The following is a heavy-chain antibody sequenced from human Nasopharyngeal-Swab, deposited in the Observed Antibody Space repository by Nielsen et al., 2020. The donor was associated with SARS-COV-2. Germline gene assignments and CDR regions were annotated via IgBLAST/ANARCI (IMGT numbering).Heavy chain of an antibody. J-gene: IGHJ6*03. D-gene: IGHD6-13*01. Sequence: SETLSLTCAVYGGSFSGYYWSWIRQPPGKGLEWIGEINHSGSTNYNPSLKSRVTISVDTSKNQFSLKLSSVTAADTAAYYCARHLGYSSSWYVARLYYYYMDVWGKGTTVTVSS. CDR2: INHSGST. CDR1: GGSFSGYY. CDR3: ARHLGYSSSWYVARLYYYYMDV. V-gene: IGHV4-34*01.